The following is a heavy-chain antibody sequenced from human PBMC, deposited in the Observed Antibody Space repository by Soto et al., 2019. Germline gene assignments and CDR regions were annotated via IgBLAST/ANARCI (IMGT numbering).Heavy chain of an antibody. CDR1: GLTLSSHV. Sequence: PGGSLRLSCAASGLTLSSHVMHWVRKAPGKGLEWVAVISYDGNNRYYVESVKGRFTISRDNSKNTLYLEMNSLRTEDTAVYYAARTSSGSYGMDVWVQRTTVTVSS. CDR3: ARTSSGSYGMDV. J-gene: IGHJ6*01. V-gene: IGHV3-30*03. D-gene: IGHD2-2*01. CDR2: ISYDGNNR.